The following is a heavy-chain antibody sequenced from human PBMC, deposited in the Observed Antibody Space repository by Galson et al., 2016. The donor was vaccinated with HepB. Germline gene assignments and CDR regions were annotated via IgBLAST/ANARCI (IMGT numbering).Heavy chain of an antibody. Sequence: SLRLSCAASGFTFSNAWMSWVRQAPGKRLEWVSAISGSGDTTYYADSVKGRFSISRDNSKNTLYLQMSSLTAEDTAVYYCAKWSDAAATYWGQGALVTVSS. CDR1: GFTFSNAW. J-gene: IGHJ4*02. CDR3: AKWSDAAATY. CDR2: ISGSGDTT. D-gene: IGHD6-13*01. V-gene: IGHV3-23*01.